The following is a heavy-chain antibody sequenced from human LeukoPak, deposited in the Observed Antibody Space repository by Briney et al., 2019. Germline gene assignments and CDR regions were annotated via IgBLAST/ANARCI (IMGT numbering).Heavy chain of an antibody. CDR1: GFTFTVYL. CDR2: IKQDGREV. V-gene: IGHV3-7*01. J-gene: IGHJ6*03. CDR3: AREAYCGGPSCFAVSYMDV. Sequence: PGGSLRLSCAASGFTFTVYLMTCVRQAPGQRLEGVANIKQDGREVYYADSVDGRFTISRDNTKNSVYLQMSNLGVEDTAVYYCAREAYCGGPSCFAVSYMDVWGEGTTVTVSS. D-gene: IGHD2-21*01.